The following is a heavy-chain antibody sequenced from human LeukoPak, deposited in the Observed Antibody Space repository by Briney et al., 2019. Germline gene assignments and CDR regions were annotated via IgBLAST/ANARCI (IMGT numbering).Heavy chain of an antibody. Sequence: PSETLSLTCTVSGGSISSYYWSWIRQPPGKGLEWIGYIYYSWSTNYNPSLKSRVTISVDTSKNQFSLKLSSVTAADTAVYYCARGGYCSSTSCEVSWFDPWGQGTLVTVSS. CDR1: GGSISSYY. J-gene: IGHJ5*02. V-gene: IGHV4-59*08. CDR3: ARGGYCSSTSCEVSWFDP. D-gene: IGHD2-2*01. CDR2: IYYSWST.